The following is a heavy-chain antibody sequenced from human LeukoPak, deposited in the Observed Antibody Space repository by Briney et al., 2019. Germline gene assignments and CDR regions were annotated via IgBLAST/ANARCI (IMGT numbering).Heavy chain of an antibody. Sequence: SQTLSLTCAISGDSLSSNSAAWNWIRQPPSRGLEWLGSTYYRSKWYNDYAVSVKSRITINPDTSKNQFSLQLNSVTPEDTAVYYCARVMGYCSSTSCSSGAFDIWGQGTMVTVSS. D-gene: IGHD2-2*01. CDR3: ARVMGYCSSTSCSSGAFDI. CDR1: GDSLSSNSAA. V-gene: IGHV6-1*01. J-gene: IGHJ3*02. CDR2: TYYRSKWYN.